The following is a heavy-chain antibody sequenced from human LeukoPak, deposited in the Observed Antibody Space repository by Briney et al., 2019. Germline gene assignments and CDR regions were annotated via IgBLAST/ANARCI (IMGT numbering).Heavy chain of an antibody. Sequence: SETLSLTCTVSGGSIRSTNYYWGWIRQPPGKGLEWIGSIYYSGNTYHSPSLMSRVTISVDTSKDQSSLKLSSVTAEDTAVYYCASGGSAAGVYWGQGTLVTVSS. CDR3: ASGGSAAGVY. J-gene: IGHJ4*02. D-gene: IGHD6-13*01. CDR1: GGSIRSTNYY. CDR2: IYYSGNT. V-gene: IGHV4-39*07.